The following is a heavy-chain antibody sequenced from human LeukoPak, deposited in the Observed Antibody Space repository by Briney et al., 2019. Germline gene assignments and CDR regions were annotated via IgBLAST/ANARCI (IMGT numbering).Heavy chain of an antibody. CDR3: ASLVPPTKFWSGYGEV. V-gene: IGHV4-61*02. D-gene: IGHD3-3*01. CDR1: GGSISSGSYY. Sequence: SQTLSLTCTVSGGSISSGSYYWSWIRQPAGKGLEWIGRIYTSGSTNYNPSLKSRVTISVDTSKNQFSLKLSSVTAADTAVYYCASLVPPTKFWSGYGEVWGQGTMVTVSS. CDR2: IYTSGST. J-gene: IGHJ3*01.